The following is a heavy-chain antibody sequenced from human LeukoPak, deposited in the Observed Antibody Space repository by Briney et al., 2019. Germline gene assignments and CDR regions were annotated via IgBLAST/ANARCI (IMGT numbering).Heavy chain of an antibody. CDR3: ARGLFIAAGNWFDP. CDR1: GGSISSYY. CDR2: IYYSGST. J-gene: IGHJ5*02. V-gene: IGHV4-59*08. Sequence: SETLSLTCTVSGGSISSYYWSWIRQPPGKGLEWIGYIYYSGSTNYNPSLKSRVTISVDTSKNQFSLKLSSVTAADTAVYYCARGLFIAAGNWFDPWGQGTLVTVSS. D-gene: IGHD6-13*01.